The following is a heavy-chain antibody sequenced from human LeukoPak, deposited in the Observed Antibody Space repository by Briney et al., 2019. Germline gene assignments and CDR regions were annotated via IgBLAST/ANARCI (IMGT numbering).Heavy chain of an antibody. V-gene: IGHV4-39*01. CDR1: GGSISSSRYY. CDR3: ASPLRARGEMATIRVDY. D-gene: IGHD5-24*01. CDR2: IYYSGST. J-gene: IGHJ4*02. Sequence: SETLSLTCTVPGGSISSSRYYWGWIRQPPGKGLEWIACIYYSGSTYYNPSLKSRVTISVDTSKNQFSLKLSSVTAADTAVYYCASPLRARGEMATIRVDYWGQGTLVTVSS.